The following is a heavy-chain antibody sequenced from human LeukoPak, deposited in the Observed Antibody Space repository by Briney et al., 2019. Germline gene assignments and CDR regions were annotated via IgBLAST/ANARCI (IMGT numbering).Heavy chain of an antibody. CDR3: ARAPRAYCSGGSCYVGV. J-gene: IGHJ6*02. CDR2: IYHSGST. CDR1: GGSISSGGYS. D-gene: IGHD2-15*01. V-gene: IGHV4-30-2*01. Sequence: SETLSLTCAVSGGSISSGGYSWSWIRQPPGKGLEGIGYIYHSGSTYYNPSLKSRVTISVDRSKNQFSLKLSSVTAADTAVYYCARAPRAYCSGGSCYVGVWGQGTTVTVSS.